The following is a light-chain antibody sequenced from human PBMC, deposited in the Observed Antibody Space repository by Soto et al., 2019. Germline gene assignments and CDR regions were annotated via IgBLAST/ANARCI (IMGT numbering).Light chain of an antibody. CDR2: KAS. Sequence: DIQMTQSPSTLSASVEDRVTIPCRASQSIGDLLAWYQQKPGEAPKLLIYKASYLESGVPSRFSGSGSGTDFTLTISSLEPEDFAVYYCQQRSNWPFTFGPGTKVDI. J-gene: IGKJ3*01. V-gene: IGKV1-5*03. CDR3: QQRSNWPFT. CDR1: QSIGDL.